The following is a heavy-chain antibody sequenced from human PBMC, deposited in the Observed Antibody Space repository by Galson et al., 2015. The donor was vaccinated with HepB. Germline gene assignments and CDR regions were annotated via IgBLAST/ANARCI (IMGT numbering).Heavy chain of an antibody. J-gene: IGHJ1*01. CDR3: TTGGLSDYVWGSYRSPSCFQH. CDR2: IKSKTDGGTT. CDR1: GFTFSNAW. Sequence: SLRLSCAASGFTFSNAWMSWVRQAPGKGLEWVGRIKSKTDGGTTDYAAPVKGRFTISRDDSKNTLYLQMNSLKTEDTAVYYCTTGGLSDYVWGSYRSPSCFQHWGQGTLVTVSS. D-gene: IGHD3-16*02. V-gene: IGHV3-15*01.